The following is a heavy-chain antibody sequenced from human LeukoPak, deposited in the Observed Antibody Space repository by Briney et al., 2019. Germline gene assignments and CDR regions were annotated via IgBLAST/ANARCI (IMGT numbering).Heavy chain of an antibody. CDR2: INHSGST. CDR3: ARDLSGSLYFDY. D-gene: IGHD3-10*01. J-gene: IGHJ4*02. CDR1: GGSFSGYY. V-gene: IGHV4-34*01. Sequence: PSETLSLTCAVYGGSFSGYYWSWIRQPPGKGLEWIGEINHSGSTNYNPSLKSRATISVDTSNNQFSLNLNSVTAADTAVYFCARDLSGSLYFDYWGQGVLVTVSS.